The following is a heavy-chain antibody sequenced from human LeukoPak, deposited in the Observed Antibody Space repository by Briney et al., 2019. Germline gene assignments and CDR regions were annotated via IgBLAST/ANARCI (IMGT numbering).Heavy chain of an antibody. J-gene: IGHJ4*02. CDR1: GGSISSGSYY. Sequence: SQTLSLTCTVSGGSISSGSYYWSWIRQPAGKGLEWIGRIYTSGSTNYNPSLKSRFTISVDTSKNQFSLKLSSVTAADTAVYYCARDVAADKFDYWGQGALVTVSS. CDR3: ARDVAADKFDY. CDR2: IYTSGST. D-gene: IGHD6-19*01. V-gene: IGHV4-61*02.